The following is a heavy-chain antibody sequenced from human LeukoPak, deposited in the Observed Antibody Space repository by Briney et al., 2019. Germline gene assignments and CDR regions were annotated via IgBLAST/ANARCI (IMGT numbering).Heavy chain of an antibody. CDR1: GFTVSSNY. CDR3: ARDYVVHITAAVTEC. V-gene: IGHV3-53*01. D-gene: IGHD6-13*01. J-gene: IGHJ4*02. Sequence: GGSLRLSCAASGFTVSSNYMSWVRQAPGKGLEWVSVIYRDGSTNYVDSVKGRFTISRDNSKNTLYLQMNSLRAEDTAVYYCARDYVVHITAAVTECWGQGTLVTVSS. CDR2: IYRDGST.